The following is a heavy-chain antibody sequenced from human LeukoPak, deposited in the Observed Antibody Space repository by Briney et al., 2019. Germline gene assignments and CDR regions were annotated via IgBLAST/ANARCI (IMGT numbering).Heavy chain of an antibody. D-gene: IGHD3-22*01. CDR1: GFTFSSYW. J-gene: IGHJ3*02. V-gene: IGHV3-23*01. CDR2: ISGSGGST. CDR3: AKGYYYDSSFDAFDI. Sequence: GGSLRLSCAASGFTFSSYWMSWVRQAPGKGLEWVSAISGSGGSTYYADSVKGRFTISRDNSKNTLYLQMNSLRAEDTAVYYCAKGYYYDSSFDAFDIWGQGTMVTVSS.